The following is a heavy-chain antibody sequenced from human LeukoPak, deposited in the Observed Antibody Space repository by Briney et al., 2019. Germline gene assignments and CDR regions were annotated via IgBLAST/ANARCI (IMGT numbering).Heavy chain of an antibody. V-gene: IGHV1-69*05. CDR3: ARDIVATTNDYAILVYYYYMDV. D-gene: IGHD5-12*01. J-gene: IGHJ6*03. CDR2: IIPIFGTA. Sequence: GASVKVSCKASGGTFSSYAISWVRQAPGQGLEWMGGIIPIFGTANYAQKLQGRVTMTTDTSTSTAYMELRSLRSDDTAVYYCARDIVATTNDYAILVYYYYMDVWGKGTTVTISS. CDR1: GGTFSSYA.